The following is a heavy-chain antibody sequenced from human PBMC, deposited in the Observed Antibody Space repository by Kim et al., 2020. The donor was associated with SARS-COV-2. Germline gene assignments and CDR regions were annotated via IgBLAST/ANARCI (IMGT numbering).Heavy chain of an antibody. J-gene: IGHJ4*02. Sequence: PSVKVSCKASGGSFGTYAISWLRQAPGQGLEWMGKIVPIFDSPTYGQRFEGRVTITADEAASTAYMELSSLTSADTAVYFCASSVRAPLVESYYFDSWGQGTQVTVSS. CDR1: GGSFGTYA. D-gene: IGHD3-10*01. CDR3: ASSVRAPLVESYYFDS. V-gene: IGHV1-69*13. CDR2: IVPIFDSP.